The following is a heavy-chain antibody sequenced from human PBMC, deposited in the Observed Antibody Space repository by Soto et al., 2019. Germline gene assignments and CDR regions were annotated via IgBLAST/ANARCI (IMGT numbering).Heavy chain of an antibody. J-gene: IGHJ6*02. CDR1: GGTFSSYA. Sequence: ASVKVSCKASGGTFSSYAISWVRQAPGQGLEWMGGIIPIFGTANYAQKFQGRVTITADESTSTAYMELSSLRSEDTAVYYCARAPSCSSTSCPRDYYYYYGMDVWGQGTTVTVSS. D-gene: IGHD2-2*01. V-gene: IGHV1-69*13. CDR3: ARAPSCSSTSCPRDYYYYYGMDV. CDR2: IIPIFGTA.